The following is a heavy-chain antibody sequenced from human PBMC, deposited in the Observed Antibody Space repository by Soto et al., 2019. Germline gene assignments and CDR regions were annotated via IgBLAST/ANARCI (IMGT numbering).Heavy chain of an antibody. J-gene: IGHJ4*02. CDR2: ISGSGSTT. Sequence: EVQLVESGGGLVQPGGSLRLSCAASGFTFSSHEMNWVHQAPGEGLEWVSHISGSGSTTYYADSVKGRFTISRDNARNSLSLQMSSLRAEDTAVYYCARPSMSAPGTYWGQGTLVTVSS. CDR3: ARPSMSAPGTY. V-gene: IGHV3-48*03. D-gene: IGHD6-13*01. CDR1: GFTFSSHE.